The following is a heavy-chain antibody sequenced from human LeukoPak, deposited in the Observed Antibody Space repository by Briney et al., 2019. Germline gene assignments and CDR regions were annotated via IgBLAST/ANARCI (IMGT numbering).Heavy chain of an antibody. D-gene: IGHD5-18*01. CDR3: ARVSGAQGGYSYGPIDY. CDR1: GGSISSSNW. J-gene: IGHJ4*02. Sequence: SGTLSPTCAVSGGSISSSNWWSWVRQPPGKGLEWIGEIYHSGSTNYNPSLKSRVTISVDKSKNQFSLKLSSVTAADTAVYYCARVSGAQGGYSYGPIDYWGQGTLVTVSS. V-gene: IGHV4-4*02. CDR2: IYHSGST.